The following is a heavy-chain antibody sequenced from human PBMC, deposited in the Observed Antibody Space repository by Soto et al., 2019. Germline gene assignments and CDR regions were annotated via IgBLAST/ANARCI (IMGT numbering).Heavy chain of an antibody. V-gene: IGHV3-23*01. CDR3: AKDKVYDFWSGYYKEFDY. J-gene: IGHJ4*02. CDR1: GFTFSSYS. CDR2: IIQDGTT. Sequence: GGSLRLSCAASGFTFSSYSMAWVRQAPGRGPEWVSGIIQDGTTYYADSVKGRFTISRDNSRNTLYLQMNSLRAEDTAVYYCAKDKVYDFWSGYYKEFDYWGQGTLVTVSS. D-gene: IGHD3-3*01.